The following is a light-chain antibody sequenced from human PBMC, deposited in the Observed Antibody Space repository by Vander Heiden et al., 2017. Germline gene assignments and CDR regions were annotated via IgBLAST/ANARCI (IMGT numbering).Light chain of an antibody. V-gene: IGLV3-25*03. Sequence: SYELTQPPSVAVSPGQTARITCSGDALPKQYAYWYPPQPGQAPGLVIYKDSGRPAGIPERFSGPSSGATVTLTNSGVQAEDEADYYCQSADSSGTYYVFGTGTKVTVL. CDR1: ALPKQY. CDR3: QSADSSGTYYV. J-gene: IGLJ1*01. CDR2: KDS.